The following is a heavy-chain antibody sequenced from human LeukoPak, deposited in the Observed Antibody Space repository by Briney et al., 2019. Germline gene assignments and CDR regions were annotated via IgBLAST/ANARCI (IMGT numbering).Heavy chain of an antibody. Sequence: GASVKVSCKASGYTFTSNYIHWVRQAPGQGLEWMGIINPSGGSTSYAQKFQGRVTMTRDTSTSTVYMELSSLRSEDTAVYYCAREGAAAGVYFDYWGQGTLVTVSS. CDR2: INPSGGST. CDR1: GYTFTSNY. D-gene: IGHD6-13*01. J-gene: IGHJ4*02. V-gene: IGHV1-46*01. CDR3: AREGAAAGVYFDY.